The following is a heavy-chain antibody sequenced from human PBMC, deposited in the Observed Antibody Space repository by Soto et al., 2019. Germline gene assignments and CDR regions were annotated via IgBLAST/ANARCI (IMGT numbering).Heavy chain of an antibody. CDR2: IKSKTDGGTT. Sequence: GGSLRLSCAASGFTFSNAWMNWVRQAPGKGLEWVGRIKSKTDGGTTDYAAPVKGRFTISRDDSKNTLNLQMNSLKTEDTAVYYCTFTSTSTYYYYGMDVWGQGTTVTVSS. J-gene: IGHJ6*02. V-gene: IGHV3-15*07. CDR3: TFTSTSTYYYYGMDV. D-gene: IGHD2-2*01. CDR1: GFTFSNAW.